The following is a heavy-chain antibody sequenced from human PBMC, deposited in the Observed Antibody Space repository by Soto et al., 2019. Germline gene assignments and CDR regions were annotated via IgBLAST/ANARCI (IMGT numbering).Heavy chain of an antibody. V-gene: IGHV3-30-3*01. CDR1: GFTFSSYA. D-gene: IGHD6-19*01. Sequence: QVQLVESGGGVVQPGRSLRLSCAASGFTFSSYAMHWVRQAPGKGLEWVAVISYDGSNKYYADSVRGRFTISRDNSKTLYLQMNTLRGEDTALYYCVRDTSPYSSVWHNRHFDYWGQGTLVTVSS. J-gene: IGHJ4*02. CDR2: ISYDGSNK. CDR3: VRDTSPYSSVWHNRHFDY.